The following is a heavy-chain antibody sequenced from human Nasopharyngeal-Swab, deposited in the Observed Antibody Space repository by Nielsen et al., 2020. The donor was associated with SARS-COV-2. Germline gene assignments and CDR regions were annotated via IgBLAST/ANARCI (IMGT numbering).Heavy chain of an antibody. CDR1: GFTFSDSA. V-gene: IGHV3-73*01. CDR3: TRCGGGCYSGRDY. D-gene: IGHD2-15*01. Sequence: GESLKISCAASGFTFSDSAIHWVRQDSGKGLEWVGRIRSKGNTYATAYAASVKGRFIIFRDDPTNTAYLQMNSLKTEDTAVYYCTRCGGGCYSGRDYWGQGTLVTVSS. J-gene: IGHJ4*02. CDR2: IRSKGNTYAT.